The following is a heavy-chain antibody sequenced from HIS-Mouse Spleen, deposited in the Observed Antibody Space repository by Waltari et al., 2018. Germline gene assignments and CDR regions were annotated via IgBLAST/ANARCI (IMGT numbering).Heavy chain of an antibody. Sequence: QLQLQESGPGLVKPSETLSLTCTVSGGSISSISYYWGWIRQPPGKGLEWIGSIYYSGSTYYNPSLKSRVTISVDTSKNQFSLKLSSVTAADTAVYYCARAYYYGSGSYYKGYFDYWGQGTLVTVSS. CDR1: GGSISSISYY. CDR3: ARAYYYGSGSYYKGYFDY. V-gene: IGHV4-39*07. J-gene: IGHJ4*02. CDR2: IYYSGST. D-gene: IGHD3-10*01.